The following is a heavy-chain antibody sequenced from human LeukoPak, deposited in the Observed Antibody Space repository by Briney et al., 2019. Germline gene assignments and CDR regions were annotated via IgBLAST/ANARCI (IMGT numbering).Heavy chain of an antibody. Sequence: GGSLRLSCAASGFTVSSNYMNWARQAPGKGLEWVSVIYDGGSTDYADSVKGRFTISRDNSKNMLYLQMNSLRAEDTAVYYCARGYSYGYIRYWGQGTLVTVSS. CDR1: GFTVSSNY. D-gene: IGHD5-18*01. CDR3: ARGYSYGYIRY. CDR2: IYDGGST. J-gene: IGHJ4*02. V-gene: IGHV3-66*01.